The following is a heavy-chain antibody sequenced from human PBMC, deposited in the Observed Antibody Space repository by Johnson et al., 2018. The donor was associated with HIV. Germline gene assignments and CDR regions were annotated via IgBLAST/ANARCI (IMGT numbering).Heavy chain of an antibody. Sequence: VQLVESGGGVVQPGGSLRLSCAASGFTFSPYWVHWVRQAPGQGLVWVSRIVSDVSSAIYTDSVTGRFTISRDNSKNTLYLQMNSLRAEDTAVFYCAKIVATSDDVFDIWGQGTKVTVSS. CDR2: IVSDVSSA. CDR3: AKIVATSDDVFDI. J-gene: IGHJ3*02. D-gene: IGHD5-12*01. V-gene: IGHV3-74*02. CDR1: GFTFSPYW.